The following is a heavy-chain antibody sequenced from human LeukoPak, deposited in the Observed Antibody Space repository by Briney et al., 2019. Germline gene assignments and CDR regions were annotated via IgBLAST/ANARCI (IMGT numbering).Heavy chain of an antibody. Sequence: ASVKVSCKASGYTFTTYDISWVRQAPGQGLEWMGWISAYNGYTNYAQKLQGRVTMTTDTSTSTAYMELRSLRSDDTAVYYCARTRRDCSGGSCYWNFDYWGQGTLVTVSS. J-gene: IGHJ4*02. CDR1: GYTFTTYD. D-gene: IGHD2-15*01. V-gene: IGHV1-18*01. CDR2: ISAYNGYT. CDR3: ARTRRDCSGGSCYWNFDY.